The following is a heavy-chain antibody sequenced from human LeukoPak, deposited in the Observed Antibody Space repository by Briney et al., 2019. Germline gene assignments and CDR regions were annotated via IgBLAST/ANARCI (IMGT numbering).Heavy chain of an antibody. V-gene: IGHV3-21*01. CDR3: ARDYCSGGSCYRNDAFDI. CDR1: GFTFSSYS. CDR2: ISSSSSYI. J-gene: IGHJ3*02. Sequence: GGSLRLSCAASGFTFSSYSMNWVRQAPGKGLEWVSSISSSSSYIYYADSVKGRFTISRDNAKNSLYLQMNSLRPEDTAVYYCARDYCSGGSCYRNDAFDIWGQGTMVTVSS. D-gene: IGHD2-15*01.